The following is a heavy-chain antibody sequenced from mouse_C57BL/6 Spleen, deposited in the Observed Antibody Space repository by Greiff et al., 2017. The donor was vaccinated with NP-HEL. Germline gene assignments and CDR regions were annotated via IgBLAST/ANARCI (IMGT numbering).Heavy chain of an antibody. Sequence: EVQLQQSVAELVRPGASVKLSCTASGFTITNTYMHWVKQRPEQGLEWIGRIDPANGNTKYAPKFPGQATITADPSSNTAYLKLSSLTSDDTAIYYCASKGDYSRSRDEGLAYWGQGTLVTVSA. V-gene: IGHV14-3*01. CDR3: ASKGDYSRSRDEGLAY. J-gene: IGHJ3*01. CDR1: GFTITNTY. D-gene: IGHD1-1*01. CDR2: IDPANGNT.